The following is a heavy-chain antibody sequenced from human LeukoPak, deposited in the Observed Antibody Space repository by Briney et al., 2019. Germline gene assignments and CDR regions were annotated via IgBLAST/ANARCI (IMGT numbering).Heavy chain of an antibody. J-gene: IGHJ4*02. CDR1: GGSMSSYY. CDR3: AGEPQGIAAAGPFDY. V-gene: IGHV4-4*07. Sequence: PSETLSLTCTVSGGSMSSYYWSWIRQPAGKGLEWIGRIYTSGSTNYNPSLKSRVTMSVDTSKNQFSLKLSSVTAADTAVYYCAGEPQGIAAAGPFDYWGQGTLVTVSS. D-gene: IGHD6-13*01. CDR2: IYTSGST.